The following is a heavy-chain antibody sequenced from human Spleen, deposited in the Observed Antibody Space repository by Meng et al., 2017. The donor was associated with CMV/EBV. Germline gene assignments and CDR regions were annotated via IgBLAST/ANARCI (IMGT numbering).Heavy chain of an antibody. Sequence: SETLSLTCTVSGYSISSGYYWGWIRQPPGKGLEWIGSTYYSGSTYYKSSLKSRVTISMDTSKNQFSLKMRSVTAADTALYYCAGDRKGPGAFDIWGQGTRVTVSS. V-gene: IGHV4-38-2*02. CDR3: AGDRKGPGAFDI. CDR2: TYYSGST. CDR1: GYSISSGYY. J-gene: IGHJ3*02.